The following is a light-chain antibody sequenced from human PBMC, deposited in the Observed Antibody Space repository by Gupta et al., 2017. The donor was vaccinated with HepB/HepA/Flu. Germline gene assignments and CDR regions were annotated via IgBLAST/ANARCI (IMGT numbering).Light chain of an antibody. V-gene: IGLV1-44*01. Sequence: QSVLPQPPSASGTPGPRVTISCSGSSSNIGSSTVKWYQQLPGTAPKLLIYNTDQRPSGVPARFSGSKSGTSASLAISGLQAEDEADYYFAAADDSLNGYVFGAGTKVTVL. J-gene: IGLJ1*01. CDR3: AAADDSLNGYV. CDR1: SSNIGSST. CDR2: NTD.